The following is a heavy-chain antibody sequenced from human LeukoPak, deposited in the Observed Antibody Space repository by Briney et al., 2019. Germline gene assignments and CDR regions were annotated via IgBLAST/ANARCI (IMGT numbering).Heavy chain of an antibody. CDR1: GFDSSIYS. J-gene: IGHJ4*02. CDR3: ARQWLALDY. Sequence: GGSLRLSCAASGFDSSIYSINWVRQAPGKGLEWISYISGSGSPIYFAESVKGRFTISRDNAENSVYLQMNSLRVEDTAVYYCARQWLALDYWGQGTLVTVSS. D-gene: IGHD6-19*01. CDR2: ISGSGSPI. V-gene: IGHV3-48*01.